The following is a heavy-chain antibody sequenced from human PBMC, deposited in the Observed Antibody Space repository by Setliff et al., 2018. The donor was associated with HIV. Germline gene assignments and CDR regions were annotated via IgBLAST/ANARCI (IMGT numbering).Heavy chain of an antibody. CDR3: AREEMSMWLPEYFFDF. CDR2: IYYSGSS. CDR1: GGSINSGGYY. D-gene: IGHD5-12*01. Sequence: SETLSLTCTVSGGSINSGGYYWTWIRQRPGKGLEWIGYIYYSGSSYYNPSLKSRVTISVDTSEKQFSLKLSSVTAADTAVYYCAREEMSMWLPEYFFDFWGQGTLVTVSS. V-gene: IGHV4-31*03. J-gene: IGHJ4*02.